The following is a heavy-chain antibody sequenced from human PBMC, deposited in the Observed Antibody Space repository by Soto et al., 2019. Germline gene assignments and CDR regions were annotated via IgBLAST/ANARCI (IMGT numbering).Heavy chain of an antibody. CDR3: ARHSALDYSISWYVKHFDH. V-gene: IGHV4-59*08. J-gene: IGHJ4*02. CDR2: IYYSGIT. Sequence: SETLSLTCTVSGGSISSYYWSWIRQPPGKGLEWIGYIYYSGITNYNPSLKSRVTISVDTSKNQFSLKLSSVTAADTAVYYCARHSALDYSISWYVKHFDHWGQRTLVTVSS. D-gene: IGHD6-13*01. CDR1: GGSISSYY.